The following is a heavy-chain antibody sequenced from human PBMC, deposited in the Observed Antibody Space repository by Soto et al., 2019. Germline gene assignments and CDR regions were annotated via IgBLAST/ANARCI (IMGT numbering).Heavy chain of an antibody. CDR3: ARWRYGSGSYYKVP. CDR1: GFTFSSYA. CDR2: ISGSGGST. J-gene: IGHJ4*02. D-gene: IGHD3-10*01. Sequence: GGSLRLSCAASGFTFSSYAMSWVRQAPGKGLEWVSAISGSGGSTYYADSVKGRFTISRDNSKNTLYLQMNSLRAEDTAVYYCARWRYGSGSYYKVPWGQGTMVTVYS. V-gene: IGHV3-23*01.